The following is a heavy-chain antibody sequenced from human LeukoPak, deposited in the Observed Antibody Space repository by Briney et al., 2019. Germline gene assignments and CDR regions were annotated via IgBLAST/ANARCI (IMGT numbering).Heavy chain of an antibody. CDR3: VTIDILTGYWYHFDN. CDR2: INPNSGGT. V-gene: IGHV1-2*02. Sequence: ASVKVSCKASGYTFTGYYMHWVRQAPGQGLEWMGWINPNSGGTNYAQKFQGRVTMTRDTSISTAYMELSSLKSDDTAVYYCVTIDILTGYWYHFDNWGQGTLVTVSS. D-gene: IGHD3-9*01. CDR1: GYTFTGYY. J-gene: IGHJ4*02.